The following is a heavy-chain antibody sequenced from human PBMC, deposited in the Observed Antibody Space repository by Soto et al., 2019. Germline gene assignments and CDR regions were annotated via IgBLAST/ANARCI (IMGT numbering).Heavy chain of an antibody. CDR2: ISYSGNT. Sequence: QVQLQESGPGLVKPSQTLSLTCTVSGDSISSNNNYWSWIRQPPGEGLEWIGFISYSGNTYYSPSLQSRVAISLHTSKNPFSLSLSSVTAADTAVYYCARGLGYSYGLDPWGQGTLVTVSS. D-gene: IGHD5-18*01. J-gene: IGHJ5*02. CDR1: GDSISSNNNY. CDR3: ARGLGYSYGLDP. V-gene: IGHV4-30-4*01.